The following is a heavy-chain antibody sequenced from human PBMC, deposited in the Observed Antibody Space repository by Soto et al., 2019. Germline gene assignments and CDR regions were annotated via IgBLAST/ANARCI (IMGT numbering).Heavy chain of an antibody. J-gene: IGHJ4*02. CDR2: INPNSGGT. Sequence: GASVKVSCKASGYTFTGYYMHWVRQAPGQGLEWMGWINPNSGGTNYAQKFQGWVTMTRDTSISTAYMELSRLRSDDTAVYYCARDVAAVGTSTFDYWGQGTLVTVSS. D-gene: IGHD6-13*01. CDR1: GYTFTGYY. CDR3: ARDVAAVGTSTFDY. V-gene: IGHV1-2*04.